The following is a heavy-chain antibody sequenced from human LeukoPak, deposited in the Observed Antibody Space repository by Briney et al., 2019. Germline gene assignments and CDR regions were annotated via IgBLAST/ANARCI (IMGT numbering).Heavy chain of an antibody. V-gene: IGHV3-7*01. CDR3: AREWDSSGYYYGYYFDY. CDR1: GFTFSSHR. CDR2: IKKDGSEK. J-gene: IGHJ4*02. Sequence: GGSLRLSCAASGFTFSSHRMSWVRQAPGKGLEWVANIKKDGSEKYYVDSVKGRFSISRDNAKTSLYLQMNSLRAEDTAVYYCAREWDSSGYYYGYYFDYWGQGTLVTVSS. D-gene: IGHD3-22*01.